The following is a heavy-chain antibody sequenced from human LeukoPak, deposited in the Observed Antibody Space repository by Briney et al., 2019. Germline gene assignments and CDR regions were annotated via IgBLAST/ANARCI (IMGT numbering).Heavy chain of an antibody. Sequence: GASVTVSCKVSGFTLTSSTIQWVRQARGQRLEWIGWIVVGSGNPNYAQKFQERVIFTRDLSTTTVYMELSSLRSEDTAVYYCAAGDLVDYWGQGTLVTVSS. J-gene: IGHJ4*02. CDR2: IVVGSGNP. D-gene: IGHD3-3*01. CDR1: GFTLTSST. V-gene: IGHV1-58*02. CDR3: AAGDLVDY.